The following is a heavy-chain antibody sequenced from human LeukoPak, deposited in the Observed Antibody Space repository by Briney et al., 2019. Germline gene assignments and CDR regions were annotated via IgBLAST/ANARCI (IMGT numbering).Heavy chain of an antibody. D-gene: IGHD3-22*01. Sequence: PSETLSLTCSVSGDSISSSSYYWGWIRQPPGKGLEWIGSVYYRGNAHYNPSLKGRVIISADTSNNQFSLNPSSVTAADTAVYYCARELAWYDSSGYGWFDPWGQGTLVTVSS. V-gene: IGHV4-39*02. CDR3: ARELAWYDSSGYGWFDP. J-gene: IGHJ5*02. CDR2: VYYRGNA. CDR1: GDSISSSSYY.